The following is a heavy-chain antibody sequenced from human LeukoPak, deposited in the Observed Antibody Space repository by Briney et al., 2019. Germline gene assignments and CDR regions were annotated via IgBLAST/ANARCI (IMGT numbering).Heavy chain of an antibody. CDR2: IFGSGGSA. V-gene: IGHV3-23*01. Sequence: GGSLRLSCAASGFTFSSYAMSWVRQAPGKGLEWVSGIFGSGGSAHYADSVKGRFTISRDNAKNTVYLEMNSLGVEDTAVYYCAKTTVGYSSGRFPGWPADYWGQGTLVTVSS. D-gene: IGHD2-15*01. J-gene: IGHJ4*02. CDR3: AKTTVGYSSGRFPGWPADY. CDR1: GFTFSSYA.